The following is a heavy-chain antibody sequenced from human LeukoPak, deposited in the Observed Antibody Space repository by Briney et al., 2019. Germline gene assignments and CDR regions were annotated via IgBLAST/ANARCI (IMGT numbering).Heavy chain of an antibody. V-gene: IGHV4-39*01. D-gene: IGHD4-17*01. CDR3: ASIPEDDYGDYGPDY. Sequence: SETLSLTCTVSGGSISSSSYYWGWIRQPPGKGLEWIGSIYYSGSTYYNPSLKSRVTISVDTSKNQFSLKLSSVTAADTAVYYCASIPEDDYGDYGPDYWGQGTLVTVSS. CDR1: GGSISSSSYY. J-gene: IGHJ4*02. CDR2: IYYSGST.